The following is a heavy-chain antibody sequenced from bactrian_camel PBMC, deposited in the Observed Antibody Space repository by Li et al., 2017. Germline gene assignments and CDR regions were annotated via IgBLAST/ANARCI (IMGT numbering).Heavy chain of an antibody. J-gene: IGHJ4*01. CDR3: AADRLACLTQMPRPMSPRAYNL. CDR1: ANIYSSYC. CDR2: IDIDSQAPT. D-gene: IGHD1*01. Sequence: QLVESGGGSVQAGGSLRLSCAASANIYSSYCMGWWRQAPGKPREAVASIDIDSQAPTSYADFVKGRFTISRDDAKNTVYLQMNSLRPEDTAMYYCAADRLACLTQMPRPMSPRAYNLWGQGTQVTVS. V-gene: IGHV3S53*01.